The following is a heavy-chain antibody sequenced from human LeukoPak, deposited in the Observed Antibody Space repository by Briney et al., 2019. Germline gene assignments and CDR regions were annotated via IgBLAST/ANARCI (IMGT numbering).Heavy chain of an antibody. CDR1: GGTFSSYA. J-gene: IGHJ4*02. CDR3: ARDRIAVAGVFDY. Sequence: ASVKVSCKASGGTFSSYAISWVRQAPGQGLEWMGRIIPILGIANYAQKFQGRVPITADKSTTTAYMELSSLRPEDTAVYYCARDRIAVAGVFDYWGQGTLVTVSS. D-gene: IGHD6-19*01. CDR2: IIPILGIA. V-gene: IGHV1-69*04.